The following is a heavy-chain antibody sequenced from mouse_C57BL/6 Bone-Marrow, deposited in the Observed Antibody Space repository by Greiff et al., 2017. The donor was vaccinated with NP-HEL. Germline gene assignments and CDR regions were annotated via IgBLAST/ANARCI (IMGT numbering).Heavy chain of an antibody. D-gene: IGHD2-1*01. Sequence: VQLQQSGTVLARPGASVKMSCKTSGYTFTSYWMHWVKQRPGQGLEWIGAIYPGNSDTSYNQKFKGKAKLTAVTSASTAYMELSSLTNEDSAVYYCTKESGIYYGNYDRVDYWGQGTSVTVSS. CDR2: IYPGNSDT. CDR1: GYTFTSYW. V-gene: IGHV1-5*01. J-gene: IGHJ4*01. CDR3: TKESGIYYGNYDRVDY.